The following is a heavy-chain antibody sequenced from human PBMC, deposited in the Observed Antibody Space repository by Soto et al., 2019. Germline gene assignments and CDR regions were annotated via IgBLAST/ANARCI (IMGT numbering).Heavy chain of an antibody. Sequence: QLQLQESGPRLVKPSETLSLTCTVSGGSISSTSHYWGWIRQPPGKGLEWIGSIYSSGSTYYNPSLESRVTISVDTSKNQFSLRLSSVTAVDTAVYYCASPQGAVAVAGAFDYWGQGTLVTVSS. J-gene: IGHJ4*02. CDR3: ASPQGAVAVAGAFDY. CDR1: GGSISSTSHY. V-gene: IGHV4-39*01. D-gene: IGHD6-19*01. CDR2: IYSSGST.